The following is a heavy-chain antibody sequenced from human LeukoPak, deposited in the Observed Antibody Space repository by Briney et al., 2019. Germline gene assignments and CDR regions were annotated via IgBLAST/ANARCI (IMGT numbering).Heavy chain of an antibody. Sequence: SETLSLTCTVSGGSISSYYWSWIRQPAGKGLEWIGRIYTSGSTNYNTSLKSRVTMSVDTSKNQFSLKLSAVTAADTAVYYCARAASYSSGWFLYFDYWGQGTLVTVSS. D-gene: IGHD6-19*01. V-gene: IGHV4-4*07. CDR3: ARAASYSSGWFLYFDY. J-gene: IGHJ4*02. CDR2: IYTSGST. CDR1: GGSISSYY.